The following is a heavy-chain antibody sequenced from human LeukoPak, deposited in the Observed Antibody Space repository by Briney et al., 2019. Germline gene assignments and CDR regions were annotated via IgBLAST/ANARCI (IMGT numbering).Heavy chain of an antibody. Sequence: GASVKVSCKASGYTFTSYYMYWVRQAPGQGLEWMGWINPNSGGTNYAQKFQGRVTMTRDTSISTAYMELSRLRSDDTAVYYCARDGDYYDSSGYYYVGFDPWGQGTLVTVSS. V-gene: IGHV1-2*02. D-gene: IGHD3-22*01. CDR2: INPNSGGT. CDR3: ARDGDYYDSSGYYYVGFDP. CDR1: GYTFTSYY. J-gene: IGHJ5*02.